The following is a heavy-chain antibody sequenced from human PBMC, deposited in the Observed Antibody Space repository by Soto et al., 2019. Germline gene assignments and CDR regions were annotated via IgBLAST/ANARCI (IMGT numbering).Heavy chain of an antibody. CDR3: ARGKLGSSYYYMDV. J-gene: IGHJ6*03. CDR2: MNPNSGNT. Sequence: GASVKVSCKAAGYTFTSYDINWVRQATGQGLEWMGWMNPNSGNTGYAQKFQGRVTMTRNTSISTAYMELSSLRSEDTAVYYCARGKLGSSYYYMDVWGKGTTVTVSS. V-gene: IGHV1-8*01. D-gene: IGHD7-27*01. CDR1: GYTFTSYD.